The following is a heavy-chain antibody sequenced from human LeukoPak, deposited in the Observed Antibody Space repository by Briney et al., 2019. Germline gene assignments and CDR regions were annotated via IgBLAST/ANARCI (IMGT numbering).Heavy chain of an antibody. CDR3: ARGGVVGAIDY. D-gene: IGHD2-15*01. V-gene: IGHV4-59*01. CDR2: IYYSGST. J-gene: IGHJ4*02. Sequence: SETLSLTCTVSGGSISSYYWSWIRQPPGKGLEWIGYIYYSGSTNYNPSLKTRVTISVDTSKNQFSLKLSSVTAADTAVYYCARGGVVGAIDYWGQGTLVTVSS. CDR1: GGSISSYY.